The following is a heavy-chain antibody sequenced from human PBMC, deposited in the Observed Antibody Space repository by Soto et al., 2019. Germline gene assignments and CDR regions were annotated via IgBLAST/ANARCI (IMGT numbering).Heavy chain of an antibody. J-gene: IGHJ6*02. D-gene: IGHD6-6*01. CDR2: IKPNSGGT. CDR3: ARDSSSSKNYYYYGMDV. V-gene: IGHV1-2*02. Sequence: ASVKVSCKASGYTFTGYYMHWVRQAPGQGLEWMGWIKPNSGGTNYAQKFQGRVTMTRDTSISTAYMELSRLRSDDTAVYYCARDSSSSKNYYYYGMDVWGQGTTVTVSS. CDR1: GYTFTGYY.